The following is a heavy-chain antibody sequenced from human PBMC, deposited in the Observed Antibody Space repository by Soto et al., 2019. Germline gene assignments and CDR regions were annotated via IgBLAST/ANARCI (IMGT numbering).Heavy chain of an antibody. V-gene: IGHV3-30*18. CDR3: AKDLGYSYGYGDY. CDR1: GFTFSSYG. Sequence: LGGSLRLSCAASGFTFSSYGMHWVRQAPGKGLEWVAVISYDGSNKYYADSVKGRFTISRDNSKNTLYLQMNSLRAEDTAVYYCAKDLGYSYGYGDYWGQGTLVTVSS. D-gene: IGHD5-18*01. CDR2: ISYDGSNK. J-gene: IGHJ4*02.